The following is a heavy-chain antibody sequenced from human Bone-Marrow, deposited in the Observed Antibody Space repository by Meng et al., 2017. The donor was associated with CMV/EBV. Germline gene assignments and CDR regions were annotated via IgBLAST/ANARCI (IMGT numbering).Heavy chain of an antibody. D-gene: IGHD5-18*01. Sequence: GESLKISCAASGFTLSSYSMNWVRQAPGKGLEWVSSISSSSSYIYYADSVKGRFTISRDNAKNSLYLQMNSLRAEDTAVYYCARDRGYSYGYRAFDIWGQGTMVTVSS. CDR2: ISSSSSYI. J-gene: IGHJ3*02. CDR3: ARDRGYSYGYRAFDI. CDR1: GFTLSSYS. V-gene: IGHV3-21*01.